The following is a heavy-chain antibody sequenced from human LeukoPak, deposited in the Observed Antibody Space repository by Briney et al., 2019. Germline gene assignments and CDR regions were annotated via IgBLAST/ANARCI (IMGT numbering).Heavy chain of an antibody. CDR3: AKDPPTVTTASDY. D-gene: IGHD4-17*01. CDR1: GFTFSSYA. CDR2: ISGSGGRT. Sequence: PGGSLRLSCAASGFTFSSYAMSWVRQAPGKGLEWVSAISGSGGRTYYADSAKGRFTISRDNSKNTLYLQMNSLSAGDTAVYYCAKDPPTVTTASDYWGQGTLVTVSS. V-gene: IGHV3-23*01. J-gene: IGHJ4*02.